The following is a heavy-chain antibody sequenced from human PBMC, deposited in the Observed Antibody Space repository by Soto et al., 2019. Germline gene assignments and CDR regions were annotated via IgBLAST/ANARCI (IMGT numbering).Heavy chain of an antibody. V-gene: IGHV3-53*01. J-gene: IGHJ4*02. CDR3: VRVGNVGDGYLTAFDY. D-gene: IGHD5-12*01. CDR1: GFTVSSHY. Sequence: GSLRLSCAASGFTVSSHYMGWVRQAPGKGLEWVSIIYNSGTTYYADSVKGRFTISRDNPKKTLYLQMSSLRAEDTAVYYCVRVGNVGDGYLTAFDYWGQGTLVTVSS. CDR2: IYNSGTT.